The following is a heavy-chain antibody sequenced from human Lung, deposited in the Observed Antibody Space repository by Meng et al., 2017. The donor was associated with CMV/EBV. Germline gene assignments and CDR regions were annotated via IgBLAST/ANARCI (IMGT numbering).Heavy chain of an antibody. D-gene: IGHD2-2*01. CDR2: IIPIFGTA. Sequence: SVTVSXQSCGCTFSSYAIGWVRQARGQGLEWVGWIIPIFGTANYAQTFQGGVTITTYESTSIDYMELSCLRPEDTAVYYCARPPGDCSSTRCLGGYYYGIDVWGQGTTVXVSS. CDR3: ARPPGDCSSTRCLGGYYYGIDV. J-gene: IGHJ6*02. CDR1: GCTFSSYA. V-gene: IGHV1-69*05.